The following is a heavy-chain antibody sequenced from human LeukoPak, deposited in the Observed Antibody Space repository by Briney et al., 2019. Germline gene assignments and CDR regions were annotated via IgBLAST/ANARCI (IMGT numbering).Heavy chain of an antibody. CDR3: ARVRLPPYYYYYYMDV. CDR1: GGSFSGYY. CDR2: INHSGST. V-gene: IGHV4-34*01. D-gene: IGHD5-18*01. Sequence: PSETLSLTCAVYGGSFSGYYWCWIRQHPGKGLEGAGEINHSGSTNYNPSLKSRVTISVDTSKNQFSLKLSSVTAADTAVYYCARVRLPPYYYYYYMDVWGKGTTVTVSS. J-gene: IGHJ6*03.